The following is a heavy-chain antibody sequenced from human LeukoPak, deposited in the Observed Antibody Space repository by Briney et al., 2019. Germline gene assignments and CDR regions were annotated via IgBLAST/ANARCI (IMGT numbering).Heavy chain of an antibody. CDR3: ARGRATRNYYDSSGYYGDFDY. J-gene: IGHJ4*02. CDR1: GGSISSGSYY. CDR2: IYTSGST. D-gene: IGHD3-22*01. Sequence: TLSLTCTVSGGSISSGSYYWSWIRQPAGKGLEWIGRIYTSGSTNYNPSLKSRVTISVDTSKNQFSLKLSSVTAADTAVYYCARGRATRNYYDSSGYYGDFDYWGQGTLVTVSS. V-gene: IGHV4-61*02.